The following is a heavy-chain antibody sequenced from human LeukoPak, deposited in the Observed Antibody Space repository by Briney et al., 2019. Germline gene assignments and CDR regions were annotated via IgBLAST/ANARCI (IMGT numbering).Heavy chain of an antibody. Sequence: GGSLRLSFEPSGFTFTNGAMTWVGQAPGKGLEWVSAISDSASSTYYADSVKGRFTISRDNAKNTLYLQMNSLRAEDTAVYYCAKMPNSNYFDYWGQGTLVTVSS. CDR3: AKMPNSNYFDY. J-gene: IGHJ4*02. V-gene: IGHV3-23*01. CDR2: ISDSASST. CDR1: GFTFTNGA. D-gene: IGHD4-11*01.